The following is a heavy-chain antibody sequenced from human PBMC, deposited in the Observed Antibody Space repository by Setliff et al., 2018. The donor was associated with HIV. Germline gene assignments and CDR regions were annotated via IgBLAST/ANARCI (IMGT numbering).Heavy chain of an antibody. Sequence: SETLSLTCSVSGGSFSGYYWSWIRQPPGKGLEWIGSIFYTGSTYYNPSLKSRVTISVDTPKNQFSLYLSSVTASDTAVYYCASLFRLSGFWISFLPDYWGQGILVTVS. D-gene: IGHD3-3*01. J-gene: IGHJ4*02. V-gene: IGHV4-59*05. CDR3: ASLFRLSGFWISFLPDY. CDR2: IFYTGST. CDR1: GGSFSGYY.